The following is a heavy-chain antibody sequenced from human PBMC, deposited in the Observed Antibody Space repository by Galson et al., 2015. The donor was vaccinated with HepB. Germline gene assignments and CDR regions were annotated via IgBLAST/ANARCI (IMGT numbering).Heavy chain of an antibody. CDR2: IKSDGVST. D-gene: IGHD2-2*01. Sequence: SLRLSCAASGFTFSHAWMSWVRQAPEKGLEWVGRIKSDGVSTDYAAPVKGRFTILRDDSKNTLYLQMNSLKSEGTAVYYCVADVPDYHPQIDYWGQGILVIVSS. CDR3: VADVPDYHPQIDY. V-gene: IGHV3-15*01. J-gene: IGHJ4*02. CDR1: GFTFSHAW.